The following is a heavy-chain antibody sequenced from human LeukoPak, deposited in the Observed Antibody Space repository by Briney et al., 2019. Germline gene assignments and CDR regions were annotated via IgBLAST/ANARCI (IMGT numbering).Heavy chain of an antibody. V-gene: IGHV4-31*03. J-gene: IGHJ4*02. CDR3: ARNADMYYYVDD. CDR2: IYYSGST. CDR1: SGSISSSGYY. Sequence: SETLSLTCTVSSGSISSSGYYCSWIRQHPGKGLEWIGCIYYSGSTYYNPSLKSRVTISVDTSKNQFSLSLSSVTAADTAVYYCARNADMYYYVDDWGQGTLVTVSS. D-gene: IGHD3-10*01.